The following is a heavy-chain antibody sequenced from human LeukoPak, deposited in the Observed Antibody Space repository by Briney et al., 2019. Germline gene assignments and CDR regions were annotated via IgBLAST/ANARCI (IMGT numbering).Heavy chain of an antibody. J-gene: IGHJ6*04. CDR2: IKKDGSGI. CDR1: GFPFSNSW. CDR3: AGGNAMDV. Sequence: GGSLRLSCVVSGFPFSNSWMYWVRQAPGKGLEGGANIKKDGSGISYVDSVKGRFIISRDNTRNSLYLQMSSPTVEDTAVYFCAGGNAMDVWGKGTAVTVFS. V-gene: IGHV3-7*03.